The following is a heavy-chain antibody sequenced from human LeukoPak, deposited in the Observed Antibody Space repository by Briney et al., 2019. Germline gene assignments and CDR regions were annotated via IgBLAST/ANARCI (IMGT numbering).Heavy chain of an antibody. V-gene: IGHV3-7*01. J-gene: IGHJ3*02. D-gene: IGHD3-22*01. CDR1: GFTFSSYW. Sequence: PGGSLRLSCAASGFTFSSYWMSWVRQAPGKGLEWVANIKQDGSEKYYVDSVKGRFTISRDNAKNSLYLQMNSLRAEDTAVYYCARATTYYYDSSGYWLFPRDAFDIWGQGTMVTVSS. CDR2: IKQDGSEK. CDR3: ARATTYYYDSSGYWLFPRDAFDI.